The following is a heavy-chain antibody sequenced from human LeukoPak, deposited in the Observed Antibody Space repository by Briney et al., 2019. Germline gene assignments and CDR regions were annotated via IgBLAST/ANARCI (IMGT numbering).Heavy chain of an antibody. V-gene: IGHV3-48*01. CDR1: GFKFSTYW. D-gene: IGHD1-26*01. CDR2: ISSSSSTI. Sequence: GGSLRLSCAASGFKFSTYWMTWVRQAPGKGLEWVSYISSSSSTIYYADSVKGRFTISRDNAKNSLYLQMNSLRAEDTAVYYCARELYRGAGDYWGQGTLVTVSS. CDR3: ARELYRGAGDY. J-gene: IGHJ4*02.